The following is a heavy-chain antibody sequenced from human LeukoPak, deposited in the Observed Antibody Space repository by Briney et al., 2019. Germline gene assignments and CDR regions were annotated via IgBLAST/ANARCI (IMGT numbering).Heavy chain of an antibody. CDR1: GSIFSTSG. D-gene: IGHD6-13*01. Sequence: PGGSLRLSWAAPGSIFSTSGLPWVRRAPGKGLGWAAVISYKGNKKYYADSVKGRFTISRDNSKNTLFLQMDSLRPEDTALYYCAKRGFSSSSQFLDFWGQGTLVTVSS. CDR3: AKRGFSSSSQFLDF. V-gene: IGHV3-30*18. J-gene: IGHJ4*02. CDR2: ISYKGNKK.